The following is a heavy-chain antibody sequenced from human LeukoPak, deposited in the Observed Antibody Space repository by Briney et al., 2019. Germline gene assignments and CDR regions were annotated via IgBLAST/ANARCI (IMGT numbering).Heavy chain of an antibody. CDR3: AKVPPSITAAGNWLDP. Sequence: GASVKVSCKASGYTFTGYYIHWVRQAPGQGLEWMGRINPDTGGTDYAQKFQGRITMTRDTSITTAYMELSRLTSDDTAMYYCAKVPPSITAAGNWLDPWGQGALVTVSS. CDR1: GYTFTGYY. J-gene: IGHJ5*02. D-gene: IGHD6-13*01. V-gene: IGHV1-2*06. CDR2: INPDTGGT.